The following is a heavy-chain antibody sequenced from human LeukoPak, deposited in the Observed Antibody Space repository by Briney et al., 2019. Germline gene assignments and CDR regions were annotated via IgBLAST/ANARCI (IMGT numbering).Heavy chain of an antibody. CDR2: IESSSTYI. Sequence: GGSLRLSCAASGFTFNSYSMNWVRQAPGKGLEWVSSIESSSTYIYYADSVKGRFTVSRNNAENSLYLQMNSLRAEDTAVYYCSRVLYSSGWVFGGYCAMDVWGQGTTVTVSS. V-gene: IGHV3-21*01. D-gene: IGHD6-19*01. CDR3: SRVLYSSGWVFGGYCAMDV. J-gene: IGHJ6*02. CDR1: GFTFNSYS.